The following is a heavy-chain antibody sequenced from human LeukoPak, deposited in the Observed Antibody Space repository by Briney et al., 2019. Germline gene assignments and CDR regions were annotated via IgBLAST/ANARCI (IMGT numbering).Heavy chain of an antibody. CDR2: INPNSGGT. D-gene: IGHD4-17*01. CDR3: ARWSDYGERYYYYMDV. V-gene: IGHV1-2*02. CDR1: GYTFTGYY. Sequence: ASVKVSCKASGYTFTGYYMHWVRQAPGQGLEWMGWINPNSGGTNYAQRFQGRVTMTRDTSISTAYMELSRLRSDDTAVYYCARWSDYGERYYYYMDVWGKGTTVTVSS. J-gene: IGHJ6*03.